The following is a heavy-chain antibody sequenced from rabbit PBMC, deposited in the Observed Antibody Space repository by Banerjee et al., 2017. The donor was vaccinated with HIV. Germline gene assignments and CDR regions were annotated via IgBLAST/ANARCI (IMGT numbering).Heavy chain of an antibody. D-gene: IGHD6-1*01. CDR2: IVTGSSGST. J-gene: IGHJ3*01. CDR3: AANIFMGKGVEL. CDR1: GFDLSDNYY. Sequence: QSLEESGGDLVKPGASLTLTCTASGFDLSDNYYMCWVRQAPGKGLEWIACIVTGSSGSTYYASWAKGRFTITRSTSLNTVTLQMTSLTVADTATYFCAANIFMGKGVELWGQGTLVTVS. V-gene: IGHV1S40*01.